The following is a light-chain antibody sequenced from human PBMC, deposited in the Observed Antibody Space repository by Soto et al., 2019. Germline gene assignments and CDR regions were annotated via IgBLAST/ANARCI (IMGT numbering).Light chain of an antibody. V-gene: IGLV2-18*01. J-gene: IGLJ1*01. CDR1: SSDVDIYNR. Sequence: QSALTQPPSVSGSPGQSVTISCTGTSSDVDIYNRVSWYQQPPGTAPRLIIFEVNNRPPGVPDRFSGSKSGNTASLIISGLQAKDEADYFCILFTVSGTFVFGTGTKLTVL. CDR2: EVN. CDR3: ILFTVSGTFV.